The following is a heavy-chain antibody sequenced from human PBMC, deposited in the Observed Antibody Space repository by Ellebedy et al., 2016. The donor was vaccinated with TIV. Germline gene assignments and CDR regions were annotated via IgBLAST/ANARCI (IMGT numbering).Heavy chain of an antibody. J-gene: IGHJ6*02. CDR1: GYTFTGYY. Sequence: AASVKVSCKASGYTFTGYYMHWVRQAPGQGLEWMGWIYPKTGGTNFLQKFQGRVTMTSDTSITTAYMELTSLRSDDTTAYYCATAEGPIETQDVWGQGTTVTVSS. CDR3: ATAEGPIETQDV. V-gene: IGHV1-2*02. CDR2: IYPKTGGT.